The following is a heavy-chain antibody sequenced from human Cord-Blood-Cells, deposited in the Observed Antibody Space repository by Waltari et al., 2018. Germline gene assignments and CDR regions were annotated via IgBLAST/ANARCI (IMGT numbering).Heavy chain of an antibody. J-gene: IGHJ4*02. D-gene: IGHD3-9*01. V-gene: IGHV1-2*04. CDR3: AMRDWARGYFDY. CDR1: GYTFTGYY. CDR2: INPNSGGT. Sequence: QVQLVQSGAEVKKPGASVKVSCKDSGYTFTGYYLHWVRQAPGQGLEWMGWINPNSGGTNYAQKFQGWVTMTRDTSISTAYMELSRLRSDDTAVYYCAMRDWARGYFDYWGQGTLVTVSS.